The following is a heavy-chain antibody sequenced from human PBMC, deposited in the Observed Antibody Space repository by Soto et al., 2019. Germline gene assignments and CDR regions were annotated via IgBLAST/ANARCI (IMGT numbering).Heavy chain of an antibody. Sequence: EVQLVESGGGLVQPGGSLRLSCAASGFGVSNNYMSWVRQAPGKGLEWVSAINSGGNTYYADSVKGRFTISRDNSKNPVYLQMHSVGDEDTAVYYCARGGDSYGDGEYYYYGMEVWGQGTTVTVSS. V-gene: IGHV3-66*01. CDR2: INSGGNT. CDR1: GFGVSNNY. D-gene: IGHD5-18*01. J-gene: IGHJ6*02. CDR3: ARGGDSYGDGEYYYYGMEV.